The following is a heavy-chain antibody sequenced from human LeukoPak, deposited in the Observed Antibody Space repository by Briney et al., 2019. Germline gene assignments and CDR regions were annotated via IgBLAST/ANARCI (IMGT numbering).Heavy chain of an antibody. CDR3: ARAPYYDILTGYYYYFDY. CDR1: GGTFSSYA. J-gene: IGHJ4*02. CDR2: IIPIFGTA. V-gene: IGHV1-69*01. Sequence: SSVKVSCKASGGTFSSYAISWVRQAPGQGLEWMGGIIPIFGTANYAQKFQGRVTITADESTSTAYMELSSLTSEDTAVYYCARAPYYDILTGYYYYFDYWGQGTLVTVSS. D-gene: IGHD3-9*01.